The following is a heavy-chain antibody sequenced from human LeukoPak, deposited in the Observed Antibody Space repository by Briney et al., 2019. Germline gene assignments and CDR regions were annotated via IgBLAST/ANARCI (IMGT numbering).Heavy chain of an antibody. CDR2: INPSGGST. Sequence: ASVKVSCKASGYTFTCYYMHWVRHAPGQGLERMGIINPSGGSTSYEQKFQGRVTMTRYTSTSTVYMELSSVRSEDTAVYYCAREHGYSGYDRRMYGFDPWGQGTLVTVSS. D-gene: IGHD5-12*01. CDR1: GYTFTCYY. J-gene: IGHJ5*02. V-gene: IGHV1-46*03. CDR3: AREHGYSGYDRRMYGFDP.